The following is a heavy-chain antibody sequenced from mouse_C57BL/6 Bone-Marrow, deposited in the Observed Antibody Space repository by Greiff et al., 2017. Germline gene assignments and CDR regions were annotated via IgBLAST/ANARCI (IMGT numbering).Heavy chain of an antibody. J-gene: IGHJ3*01. V-gene: IGHV1-81*01. D-gene: IGHD2-4*01. CDR3: ARWGYDYDGAY. CDR1: GYTFTSYG. CDR2: IYPRSGNT. Sequence: VQLQQSGAELARPGASVKLSCKASGYTFTSYGISWVKQRTGQGLEWIGEIYPRSGNTYYNEKFKGKATLTADKSSSAAYMELRSLTSEDSAVYFCARWGYDYDGAYWGQGTLVTVSA.